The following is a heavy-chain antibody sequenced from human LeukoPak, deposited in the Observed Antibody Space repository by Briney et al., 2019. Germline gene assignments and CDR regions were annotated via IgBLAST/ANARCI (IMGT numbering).Heavy chain of an antibody. CDR2: ISSSGSTI. V-gene: IGHV3-48*03. CDR1: GFTFSSYE. CDR3: AKHGSGGYNWFDP. J-gene: IGHJ5*02. Sequence: GGSLRLSCAASGFTFSSYEMNWVRQAPGKGLEWVSYISSSGSTIYYADSVKGRFTISRDNSKNTLYLQMNSLRAEDTAVYYCAKHGSGGYNWFDPWGQGTLVTVSS. D-gene: IGHD3-10*01.